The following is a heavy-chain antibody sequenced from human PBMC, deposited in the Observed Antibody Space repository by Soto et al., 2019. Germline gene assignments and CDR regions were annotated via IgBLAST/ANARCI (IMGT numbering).Heavy chain of an antibody. V-gene: IGHV1-69*13. CDR2: IIPIFGTA. D-gene: IGHD6-25*01. Sequence: VASVKVSCKASGGTFSSYAISWVRQAPGQGLEWMGGIIPIFGTANYAQKFQGRVTITADESTSTAYMELSSLRSEDTAVYYCARDSRLQGYYYYYGMDVWGQGTTVTVSS. J-gene: IGHJ6*02. CDR3: ARDSRLQGYYYYYGMDV. CDR1: GGTFSSYA.